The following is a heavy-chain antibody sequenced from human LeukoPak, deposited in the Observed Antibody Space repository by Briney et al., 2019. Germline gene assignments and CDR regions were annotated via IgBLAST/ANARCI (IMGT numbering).Heavy chain of an antibody. D-gene: IGHD6-25*01. CDR3: AKYWGSGTPFDP. Sequence: GESLRLSCAASGFTFSDYVMTWVRQGPEKGLEWVSSISGNGGSTYYADSIKGRFTISRDNSKNTLYLQMNSLRAEDTAVYYCAKYWGSGTPFDPWGQGTLVTVSS. V-gene: IGHV3-23*01. CDR2: ISGNGGST. J-gene: IGHJ5*02. CDR1: GFTFSDYV.